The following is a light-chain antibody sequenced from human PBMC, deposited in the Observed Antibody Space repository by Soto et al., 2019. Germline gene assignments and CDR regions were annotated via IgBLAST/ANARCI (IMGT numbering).Light chain of an antibody. CDR1: SGNIANNY. CDR3: QSHDAKNRYWV. V-gene: IGLV6-57*04. J-gene: IGLJ3*02. Sequence: NFMLSQPLSVSDSPGMTVTISCTRSSGNIANNYVQWYQQRPGSAPTTLIFDDDQRPSGVPDRFSGFVDVSSNSASLTISGLKSDDEADYYCQSHDAKNRYWVFSGGTKLTVL. CDR2: DDD.